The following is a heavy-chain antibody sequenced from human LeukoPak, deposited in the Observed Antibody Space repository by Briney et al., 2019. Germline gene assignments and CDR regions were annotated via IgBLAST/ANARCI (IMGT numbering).Heavy chain of an antibody. D-gene: IGHD3-22*01. CDR1: GYTFTSYG. Sequence: ASVNVSCKASGYTFTSYGISWVRQAPGQGLEWMGWISAYNGNTNYAQKLQGRVTMTTDTSTSTAYMELRSLRSDDTAVYYCARSGHYDSSGYYSHWGQGTLVTVSS. CDR2: ISAYNGNT. J-gene: IGHJ4*02. CDR3: ARSGHYDSSGYYSH. V-gene: IGHV1-18*01.